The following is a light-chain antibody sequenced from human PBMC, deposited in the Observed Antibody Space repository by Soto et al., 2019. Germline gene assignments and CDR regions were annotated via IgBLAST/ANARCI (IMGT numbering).Light chain of an antibody. CDR3: QQYNNWPWT. CDR2: GAS. V-gene: IGKV3-15*01. J-gene: IGKJ1*01. CDR1: QSVSSN. Sequence: EIVMTQSPATLSVSPGERATLSCRASQSVSSNLAWYQQKPGQAPRLLICGASTRATGIPARFSGSGSVTEFTLTISSLQSEDFAVYYCQQYNNWPWTFGQGTKVDIK.